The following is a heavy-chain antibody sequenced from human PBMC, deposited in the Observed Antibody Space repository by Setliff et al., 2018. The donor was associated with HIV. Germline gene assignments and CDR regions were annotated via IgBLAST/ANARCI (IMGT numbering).Heavy chain of an antibody. D-gene: IGHD3-10*01. V-gene: IGHV4-4*07. Sequence: KPSETLSLTCTVSGGSMSVYYWNWIRQPAGKGLEWIGRIFTSGTTNYNPSLKSRISMSLDMSKNQVSLNLRSVTAADTAVYYCAREGLRSSYYYFMDVWGKGTTVTVSS. CDR1: GGSMSVYY. J-gene: IGHJ6*03. CDR3: AREGLRSSYYYFMDV. CDR2: IFTSGTT.